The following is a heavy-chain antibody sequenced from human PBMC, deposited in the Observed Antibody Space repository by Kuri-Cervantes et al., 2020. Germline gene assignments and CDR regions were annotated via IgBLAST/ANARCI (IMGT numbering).Heavy chain of an antibody. D-gene: IGHD3-22*01. CDR2: ITPFNGNT. J-gene: IGHJ4*02. CDR3: ASRYYDSSPLAPFDY. CDR1: GYTFTYRY. Sequence: SVKVSCKASGYTFTYRYLHWVRQAPGQALEWMGWITPFNGNTNYAQKFQDRVTMTEDTSTDTAYMELSSLRSEDTAVYYCASRYYDSSPLAPFDYWGQGTLVTVS. V-gene: IGHV1-45*02.